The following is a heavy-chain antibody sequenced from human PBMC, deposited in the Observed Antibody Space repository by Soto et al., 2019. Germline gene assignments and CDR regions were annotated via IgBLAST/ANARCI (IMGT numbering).Heavy chain of an antibody. J-gene: IGHJ4*02. CDR3: SRPITVSPRAFDY. CDR1: GFTFRDYY. Sequence: GGSLRLSCAASGFTFRDYYMTWLRQAPGKGLEWISYISSSSSLTNYADSVRGRFTISRDNDEDSVSLQMNSLSAEDTAVYFCSRPITVSPRAFDYWCQ. D-gene: IGHD4-17*01. V-gene: IGHV3-11*06. CDR2: ISSSSSLT.